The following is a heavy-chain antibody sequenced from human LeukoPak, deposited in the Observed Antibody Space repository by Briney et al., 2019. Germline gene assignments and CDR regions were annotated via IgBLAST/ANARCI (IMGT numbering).Heavy chain of an antibody. J-gene: IGHJ3*02. D-gene: IGHD1/OR15-1a*01. V-gene: IGHV4-59*01. CDR3: DRWSEQVLAFDI. Sequence: SETLSLTCSVSGASMNNYYWNWIRQPPGKGLEWIGFAHHSGTHYNPSLRSRVTASLDTSKNQVSLRLTSVTAADTAVYYCDRWSEQVLAFDIWGQGTMVTVSS. CDR2: AHHSGT. CDR1: GASMNNYY.